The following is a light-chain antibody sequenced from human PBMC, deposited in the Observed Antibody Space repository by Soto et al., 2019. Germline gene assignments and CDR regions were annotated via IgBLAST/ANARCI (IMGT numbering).Light chain of an antibody. Sequence: DIQMTQSPSTLSGSVGDRVTITCRASQTISSWLAWYQQKPGKAPKLLIYKASTLKSGVPSRFSGSGSGTEFTLTIGSLQPGDFATYYCQKYNSAPRTFGQGTKVDIK. CDR1: QTISSW. J-gene: IGKJ1*01. CDR2: KAS. CDR3: QKYNSAPRT. V-gene: IGKV1-5*03.